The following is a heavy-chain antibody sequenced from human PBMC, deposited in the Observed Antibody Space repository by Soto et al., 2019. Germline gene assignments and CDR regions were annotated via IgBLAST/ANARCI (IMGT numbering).Heavy chain of an antibody. CDR3: AGHVIRTAFAN. V-gene: IGHV4-59*08. J-gene: IGHJ4*02. Sequence: SETLSLTCTVSGGSITSYYWSWIRQPPGKGPEWMGYFFYIGSTNYSPSLKSRVSISVDTSRNQFSLKLISVTATDTAVYYCAGHVIRTAFANWGQGTLVTVSS. CDR1: GGSITSYY. CDR2: FFYIGST. D-gene: IGHD3-16*02.